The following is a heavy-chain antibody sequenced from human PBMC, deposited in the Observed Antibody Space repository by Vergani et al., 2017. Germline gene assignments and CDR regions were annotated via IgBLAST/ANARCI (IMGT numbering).Heavy chain of an antibody. J-gene: IGHJ4*02. V-gene: IGHV3-23*04. CDR3: AKRDMVRGVIIAGFDY. CDR2: ISGSGGST. D-gene: IGHD3-10*01. CDR1: GFTFDDYA. Sequence: EVQLVESGGGLVQPGRSLRLSCAASGFTFDDYAMHWVRQAPGKGLEWVSAISGSGGSTYYADSVKGRFTISRDNSKNTLYLQMNSLRAEDTAVYYCAKRDMVRGVIIAGFDYWGQGTLVTVSS.